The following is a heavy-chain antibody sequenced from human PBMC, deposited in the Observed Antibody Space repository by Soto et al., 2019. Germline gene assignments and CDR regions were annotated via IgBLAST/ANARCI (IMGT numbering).Heavy chain of an antibody. Sequence: QVQLVQSGAEVKKPGSSVKVSCKASGGTFSSYAISWVRQATGQGLEWMGGIIPIFGTANYAQTFQGRVTITADDSTRTAYMELSSLRSEDTAVYYCAREISSSLFNWFDPLGQGTLVTVSS. CDR1: GGTFSSYA. CDR3: AREISSSLFNWFDP. D-gene: IGHD6-6*01. J-gene: IGHJ5*02. V-gene: IGHV1-69*01. CDR2: IIPIFGTA.